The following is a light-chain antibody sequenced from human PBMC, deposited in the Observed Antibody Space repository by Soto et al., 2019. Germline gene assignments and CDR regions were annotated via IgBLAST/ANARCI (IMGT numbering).Light chain of an antibody. V-gene: IGKV1-33*01. J-gene: IGKJ5*01. Sequence: EIHINQSPSSLSASVGDRVTITCQASQDISNYLNWYQQKPGKAPKLLIYDASNLETGVPSRFSGSGSGTDFTFTISSLQPEDIGTYYCQQYDNLPAITLGQRTRLESK. CDR2: DAS. CDR3: QQYDNLPAIT. CDR1: QDISNY.